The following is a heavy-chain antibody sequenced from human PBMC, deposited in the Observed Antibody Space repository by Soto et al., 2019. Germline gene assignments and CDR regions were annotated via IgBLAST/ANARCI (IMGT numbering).Heavy chain of an antibody. V-gene: IGHV3-23*01. J-gene: IGHJ3*02. Sequence: GGSLRLSCAASGFTFSSYAMSWVRQAPGKGLEWVSAISGSGGSTYYADSVKGRFTISRDNSKNTLYLQMNSLRAEDTAVYYCAKDRGDEAWFGELWDAFDIWGQGTMVTVSS. CDR2: ISGSGGST. CDR1: GFTFSSYA. CDR3: AKDRGDEAWFGELWDAFDI. D-gene: IGHD3-10*01.